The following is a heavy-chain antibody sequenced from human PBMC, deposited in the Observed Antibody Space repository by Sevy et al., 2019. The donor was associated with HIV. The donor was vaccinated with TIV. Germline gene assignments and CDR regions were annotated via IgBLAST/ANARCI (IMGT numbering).Heavy chain of an antibody. Sequence: ASVKVSCKASGYIFTDYYIHWVRQAPGQGLEWMAWINSDSGDTNYAQKFQVEVTVTRDRSLSTAYLELTRLKSNDTAIYYCARLTTEPTSDLYGMDVWGQGTTVTVSS. CDR2: INSDSGDT. CDR3: ARLTTEPTSDLYGMDV. V-gene: IGHV1-2*02. J-gene: IGHJ6*02. D-gene: IGHD4-17*01. CDR1: GYIFTDYY.